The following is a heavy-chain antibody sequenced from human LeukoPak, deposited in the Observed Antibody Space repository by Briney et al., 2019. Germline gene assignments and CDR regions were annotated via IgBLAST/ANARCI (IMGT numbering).Heavy chain of an antibody. CDR2: IYYSGST. CDR3: ARDCSGGTCKNGGGYDAFDI. J-gene: IGHJ3*02. V-gene: IGHV4-59*01. CDR1: GGSISSYY. D-gene: IGHD2-15*01. Sequence: SETLSLTCTVSGGSISSYYWSWIRQPPGKGLEWIGYIYYSGSTNYNPSLKSRVTISVDTSKNQFSLKLSSVTAADTAVYYCARDCSGGTCKNGGGYDAFDIWGQGTLVTVSS.